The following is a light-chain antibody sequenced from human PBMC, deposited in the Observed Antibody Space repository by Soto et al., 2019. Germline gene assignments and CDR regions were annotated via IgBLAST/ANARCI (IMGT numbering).Light chain of an antibody. CDR1: QSVSSYY. J-gene: IGKJ1*01. CDR2: AAS. V-gene: IGKV3-20*01. Sequence: EIVLTQSPGTLSLSPGERAPLSCRASQSVSSYYLAWYQQKPGQAPRLLIYAASSRATGIPDRFSGGGSGTDFTLTISRPEPEDFAVYYCQQCGSSPWTFGQGTKVDIK. CDR3: QQCGSSPWT.